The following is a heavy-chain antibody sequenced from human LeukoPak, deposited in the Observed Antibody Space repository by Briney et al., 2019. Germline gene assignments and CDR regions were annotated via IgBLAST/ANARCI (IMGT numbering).Heavy chain of an antibody. V-gene: IGHV4-59*08. CDR1: GGSIRSHY. D-gene: IGHD3-22*01. Sequence: PSETLSLTCTVSGGSIRSHYWNWIRQPPGKRPEWIGYVGYSGSTIYDPSLDSRVTISVDTSKNQFSLKLNSVSAADTAVYYCARARGADSSDYYPLIDYWGQGTLVTVSS. CDR3: ARARGADSSDYYPLIDY. CDR2: VGYSGST. J-gene: IGHJ4*02.